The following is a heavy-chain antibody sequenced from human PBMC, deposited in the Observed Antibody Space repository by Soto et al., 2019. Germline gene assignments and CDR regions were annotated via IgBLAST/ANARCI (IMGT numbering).Heavy chain of an antibody. CDR3: AARVVDPIEGDYYYYGMDV. CDR1: GGSISSYY. D-gene: IGHD3-16*02. CDR2: IYYSGST. J-gene: IGHJ6*02. V-gene: IGHV4-59*01. Sequence: PSETLSLTCTVSGGSISSYYWSWIRQPPGKGLEWIGYIYYSGSTNYNPSLKSRVTISVDTSKNQFSLKLNSVTAADTAVYYCAARVVDPIEGDYYYYGMDVWGQGTTVTVSS.